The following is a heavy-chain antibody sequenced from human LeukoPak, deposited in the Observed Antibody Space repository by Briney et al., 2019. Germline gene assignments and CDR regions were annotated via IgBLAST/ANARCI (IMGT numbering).Heavy chain of an antibody. CDR1: GYTFRRNG. CDR2: IWYDGSKK. Sequence: GGSLRLSCAASGYTFRRNGMHWVRQAPGKGLEWVAVIWYDGSKKYYGDSVRGRFTISRDNSKNTLYLQMNSLRAEDTAVYYCANNRRVVVITDAFDIWGQGTMVTVSS. J-gene: IGHJ3*02. D-gene: IGHD3-22*01. CDR3: ANNRRVVVITDAFDI. V-gene: IGHV3-33*03.